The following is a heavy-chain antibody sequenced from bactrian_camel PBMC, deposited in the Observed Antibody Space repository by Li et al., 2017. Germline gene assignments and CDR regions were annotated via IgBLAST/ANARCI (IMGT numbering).Heavy chain of an antibody. Sequence: HVQLVESGGGSVQAGGSLRLSCAASGNTYTTNSMGWFRRTPENEREGVACIYTGGGSTNYGDSVKGRFTISQDNAKNTLHLQLNSLKTEDTAMYYCAKDEGWTLDYAETQGTQVTVS. J-gene: IGHJ4*01. CDR1: GNTYTTNS. CDR2: IYTGGGST. D-gene: IGHD4*01. V-gene: IGHV3S54*01.